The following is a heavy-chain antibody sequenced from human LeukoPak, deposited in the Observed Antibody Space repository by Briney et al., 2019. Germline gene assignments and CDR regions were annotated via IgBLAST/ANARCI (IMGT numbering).Heavy chain of an antibody. CDR3: TTTPGCSSTSCYIDY. J-gene: IGHJ4*02. CDR2: IRSKANSYAT. D-gene: IGHD2-2*02. Sequence: GGSLRLSCAASGFTFSGSAMHWFRQASGKGLEWVGRIRSKANSYATGYAASAKGRFTISRDDSKNTAYLQMNSLKTEDTAVYYCTTTPGCSSTSCYIDYWGQGTLVTVSS. V-gene: IGHV3-73*01. CDR1: GFTFSGSA.